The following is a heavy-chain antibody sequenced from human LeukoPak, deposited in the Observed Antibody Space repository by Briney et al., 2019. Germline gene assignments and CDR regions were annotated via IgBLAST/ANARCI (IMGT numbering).Heavy chain of an antibody. CDR1: GYSISSGYY. CDR2: IYHSGGT. D-gene: IGHD2-8*01. CDR3: ATNGYYCMDV. Sequence: KPSETLSLTCTVSGYSISSGYYWGWIRQPPGKGLEWIGSIYHSGGTNYNPSLKSRITISVDKSQNQFSLKVNSLTAADTAVYYCATNGYYCMDVWGKGTTVTVSS. J-gene: IGHJ6*03. V-gene: IGHV4-38-2*02.